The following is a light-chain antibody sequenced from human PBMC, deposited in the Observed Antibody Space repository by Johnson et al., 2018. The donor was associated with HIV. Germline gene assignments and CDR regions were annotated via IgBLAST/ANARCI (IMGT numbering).Light chain of an antibody. Sequence: TQPPSVSVSPGQTASITCSGDKLGDKYACWYQQRPGQSPVLVIYQDTKRPSGIPERFSGSNSGNTATLTISGTQPMDEADYYCQAWDSSTPYVFGTGTKVTVL. V-gene: IGLV3-1*01. CDR2: QDT. CDR3: QAWDSSTPYV. J-gene: IGLJ1*01. CDR1: KLGDKY.